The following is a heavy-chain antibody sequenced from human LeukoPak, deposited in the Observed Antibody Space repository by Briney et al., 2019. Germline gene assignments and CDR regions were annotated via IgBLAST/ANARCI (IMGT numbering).Heavy chain of an antibody. D-gene: IGHD2-15*01. CDR1: GGTFSSYA. J-gene: IGHJ6*03. Sequence: ASVKVSCKASGGTFSSYAISWVRQAPGQGLEWMGGIIPIFGTANYAQKFQGRVTITADKSTSTAYMELSSLRSEDTAVYYCACCSGGSCYSAYYYYMDVWGKGTTVTVSS. CDR3: ACCSGGSCYSAYYYYMDV. CDR2: IIPIFGTA. V-gene: IGHV1-69*06.